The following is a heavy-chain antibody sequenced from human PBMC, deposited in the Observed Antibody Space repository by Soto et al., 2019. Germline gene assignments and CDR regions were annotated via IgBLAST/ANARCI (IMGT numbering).Heavy chain of an antibody. CDR1: GFTFSSYG. Sequence: QVQLVESGGGVVQPGRSLRLSCAASGFTFSSYGMHWVRQAPGKGLEWVAVIWYDGSNKYYADSVKGRFTISRDNSKNTLYLQMNSLRAEDTAVYYCVRDAALVDPYYYYGMDVWGQGTTVTVSS. D-gene: IGHD5-12*01. V-gene: IGHV3-33*01. CDR3: VRDAALVDPYYYYGMDV. CDR2: IWYDGSNK. J-gene: IGHJ6*02.